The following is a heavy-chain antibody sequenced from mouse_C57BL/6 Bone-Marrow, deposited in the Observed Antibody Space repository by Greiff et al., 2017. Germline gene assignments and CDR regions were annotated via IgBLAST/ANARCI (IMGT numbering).Heavy chain of an antibody. CDR3: ERWGYYGSSPYAMDY. D-gene: IGHD1-1*01. CDR1: GYTFTDYN. J-gene: IGHJ4*01. Sequence: EVQLQQSGPELVKPGASVKMSCKASGYTFTDYNMHWVKQSHGKSLEWIGYINPNNGGTSYNQKFKGKATLTVNKSSSTAYMELRSLTSEDSAVYYCERWGYYGSSPYAMDYWGQGTSVTVSS. CDR2: INPNNGGT. V-gene: IGHV1-22*01.